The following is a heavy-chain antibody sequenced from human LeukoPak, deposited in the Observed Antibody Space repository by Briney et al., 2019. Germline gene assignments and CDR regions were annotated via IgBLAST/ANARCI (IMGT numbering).Heavy chain of an antibody. CDR1: GGTFSSYA. V-gene: IGHV1-69*13. D-gene: IGHD6-13*01. J-gene: IGHJ4*02. Sequence: SVKVSCKASGGTFSSYAISWVRQAPGQGLEWMGGIIPIFGTANYAQKFQGRVTITADESTSTAYMKLSSLRSEDTAVYYCARALLRAAALRDPSISYYWGQGTLVTVSS. CDR2: IIPIFGTA. CDR3: ARALLRAAALRDPSISYY.